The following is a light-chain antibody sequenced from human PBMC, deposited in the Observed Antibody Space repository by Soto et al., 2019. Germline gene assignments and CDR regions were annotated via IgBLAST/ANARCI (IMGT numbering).Light chain of an antibody. CDR2: GAS. CDR1: QSVSSSY. CDR3: QQYGSSPRGFT. V-gene: IGKV3-20*01. J-gene: IGKJ3*01. Sequence: EIVLTQSPGTLSLSPGERVTVSCRASQSVSSSYLAWYQQKPGQAPRLLIYGASSRATGIPDRFSGSGSGTDFTLTISRLEHEHFAVYYCQQYGSSPRGFTFGPGTKVDIK.